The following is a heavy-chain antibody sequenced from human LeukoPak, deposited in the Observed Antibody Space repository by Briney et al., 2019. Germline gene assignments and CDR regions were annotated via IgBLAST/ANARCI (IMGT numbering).Heavy chain of an antibody. J-gene: IGHJ6*02. CDR1: GYTFTGYY. V-gene: IGHV1-2*04. CDR3: ARGEGYGGIYGMDV. D-gene: IGHD4-23*01. Sequence: ASVKVSCKASGYTFTGYYMHWVRQAPGQGLEWMGWINPNSGGTNYAQKFQGWVTMTRDTSISTAYMELSRLRSDDTAVYYCARGEGYGGIYGMDVWGQGTTVTVSS. CDR2: INPNSGGT.